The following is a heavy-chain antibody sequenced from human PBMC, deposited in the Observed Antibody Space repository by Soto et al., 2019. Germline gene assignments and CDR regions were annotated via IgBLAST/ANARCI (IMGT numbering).Heavy chain of an antibody. Sequence: GGSLRLSCAASGFTFSSYSMNWVRQAPGKGLEWVSYISSSSSTIYYADSVKGRFTISRDNAKNSLYLQMNSLRAEDTAVYYCARGYYDSSGYYFTNAFDIWGQGTMVTVSS. V-gene: IGHV3-48*01. CDR2: ISSSSSTI. CDR3: ARGYYDSSGYYFTNAFDI. D-gene: IGHD3-22*01. CDR1: GFTFSSYS. J-gene: IGHJ3*02.